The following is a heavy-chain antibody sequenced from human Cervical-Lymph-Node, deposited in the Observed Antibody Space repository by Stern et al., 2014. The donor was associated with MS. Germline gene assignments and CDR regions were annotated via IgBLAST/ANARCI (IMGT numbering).Heavy chain of an antibody. CDR1: GFTFSTYW. CDR2: INEHGRVT. J-gene: IGHJ4*02. CDR3: VRDLGGRHGQ. V-gene: IGHV3-74*01. Sequence: EVPLVGSGGKLVQPGGSLRLSCADSGFTFSTYWMHWVRQVPGKGLVWVSRINEHGRVTNYADFVRVRFTISRDNARSTLYLQMNTLRDEDTAVYYRVRDLGGRHGQWGPGTLVTVSS. D-gene: IGHD1-26*01.